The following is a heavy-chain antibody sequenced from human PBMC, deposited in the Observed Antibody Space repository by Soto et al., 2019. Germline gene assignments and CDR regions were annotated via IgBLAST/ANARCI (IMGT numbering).Heavy chain of an antibody. J-gene: IGHJ4*02. CDR3: ARDSHNYYDSSGEFDY. CDR2: ISAYNGNT. Sequence: QVQLVQSGAEVKKPGASVKVSCKASGYTFTSYGISWVRQAPGQGLEWMGWISAYNGNTNYAQKLQGRVTMTTDTSTSTAYMEMRSLRSDDTAVYYCARDSHNYYDSSGEFDYWGQGTLVTVSS. V-gene: IGHV1-18*01. D-gene: IGHD3-22*01. CDR1: GYTFTSYG.